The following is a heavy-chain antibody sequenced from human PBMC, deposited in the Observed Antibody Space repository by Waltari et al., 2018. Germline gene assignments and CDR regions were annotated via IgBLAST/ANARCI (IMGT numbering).Heavy chain of an antibody. Sequence: QVQLVQSGAEVKKPGSSVKVSCKASGGTFSSYAVSWVRQAPWQGLEWMGRIIPIFGTANYAQKFQGRVTITADESTSTAYMELSSLRSEDTAVYYCARGYCSGGSCYLLNWYFDLWGRGTLVTVSS. V-gene: IGHV1-69*18. D-gene: IGHD2-15*01. J-gene: IGHJ2*01. CDR3: ARGYCSGGSCYLLNWYFDL. CDR1: GGTFSSYA. CDR2: IIPIFGTA.